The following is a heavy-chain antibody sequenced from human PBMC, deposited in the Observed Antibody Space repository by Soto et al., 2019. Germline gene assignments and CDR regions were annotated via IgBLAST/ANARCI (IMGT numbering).Heavy chain of an antibody. Sequence: ASVKVSCKASGYTFTSYDINWVRQATGQGLEWMGWMNPNSGNTGYAQKFQGRVTMTRNTSISTAYMELSSLRSEDTAVYYCARGGLESDGYIRSTPNGFDPWGQGTLVTVSS. J-gene: IGHJ5*02. V-gene: IGHV1-8*01. CDR3: ARGGLESDGYIRSTPNGFDP. CDR2: MNPNSGNT. D-gene: IGHD5-12*01. CDR1: GYTFTSYD.